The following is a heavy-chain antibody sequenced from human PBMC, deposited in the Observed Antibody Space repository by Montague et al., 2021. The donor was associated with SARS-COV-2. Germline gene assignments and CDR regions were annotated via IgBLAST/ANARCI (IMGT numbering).Heavy chain of an antibody. CDR1: GFSLRTAGTC. CDR3: ARLSGVAPRCYYEGMDV. J-gene: IGHJ6*02. CDR2: IDWDGDK. D-gene: IGHD7-27*01. V-gene: IGHV2-70*11. Sequence: PALVKPTQTLTLTCTFSGFSLRTAGTCGSWICQPPGKAPQWLARIDWDGDKYYSRTLETRVSISTDTAKTQVVLTMTNVDPMDTATYYCARLSGVAPRCYYEGMDVWGQGTAVTVSS.